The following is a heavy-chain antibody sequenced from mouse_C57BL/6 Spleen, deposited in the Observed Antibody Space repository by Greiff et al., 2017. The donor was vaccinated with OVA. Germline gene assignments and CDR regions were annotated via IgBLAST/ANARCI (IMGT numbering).Heavy chain of an antibody. CDR1: GYTFTDYY. J-gene: IGHJ4*01. Sequence: VQLQQSGAELVRPGASVKLSCKASGYTFTDYYINWVKQRPGQGLEWIARIYPGSGNTYYNEKFKGKATLTAEKSSSTAYMQLSSLTSEDSAVYFCARSALYAMDYWGQGTSVTVSS. CDR3: ARSALYAMDY. CDR2: IYPGSGNT. V-gene: IGHV1-76*01.